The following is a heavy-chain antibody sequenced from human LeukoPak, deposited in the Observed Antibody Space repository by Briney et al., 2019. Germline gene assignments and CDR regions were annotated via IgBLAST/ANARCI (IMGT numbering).Heavy chain of an antibody. J-gene: IGHJ4*02. CDR1: GFTFSDYY. D-gene: IGHD6-13*01. CDR3: ARRPAAGRCFDY. Sequence: GGSLRLSCAVSGFTFSDYYMSWIRQAPGKGLEWVSYISSGGSTISHADSVKGRFTISRDNAETSLYLQMNSLRAEDTAVYYCARRPAAGRCFDYWGQGTLVTVSS. V-gene: IGHV3-11*01. CDR2: ISSGGSTI.